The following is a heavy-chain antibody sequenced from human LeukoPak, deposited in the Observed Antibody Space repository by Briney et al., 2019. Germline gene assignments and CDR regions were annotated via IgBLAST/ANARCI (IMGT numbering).Heavy chain of an antibody. CDR3: ARGALGNYYDSSGFNWFDP. D-gene: IGHD3-22*01. J-gene: IGHJ5*02. CDR1: GFTFSSYG. CDR2: ISNDGDNK. Sequence: GGSLRLSCAASGFTFSSYGMHWVRQAPGKGLEWVALISNDGDNKVYGESVKGRFTISRDDSKNTLYLQMNSLRAEDTAVYYCARGALGNYYDSSGFNWFDPWGQGTLVTVSS. V-gene: IGHV3-30*03.